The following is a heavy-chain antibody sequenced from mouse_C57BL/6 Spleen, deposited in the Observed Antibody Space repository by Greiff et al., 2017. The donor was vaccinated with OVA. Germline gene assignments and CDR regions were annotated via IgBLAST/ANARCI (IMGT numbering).Heavy chain of an antibody. CDR1: GYTFTSYW. CDR2: IDPYDSET. Sequence: QVQLQQPGAELVRPGSSVKLSCKASGYTFTSYWMHWVKQRPIQGLEWIGDIDPYDSETHYNQKFKDKATLTVDKSSSTAYMQLSSLTSEDSAVYDCARWDDYDDGFAYWGQGTLVTVSA. D-gene: IGHD2-4*01. J-gene: IGHJ3*01. V-gene: IGHV1-52*01. CDR3: ARWDDYDDGFAY.